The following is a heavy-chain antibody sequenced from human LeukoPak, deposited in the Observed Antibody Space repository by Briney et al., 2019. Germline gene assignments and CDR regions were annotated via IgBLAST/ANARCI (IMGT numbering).Heavy chain of an antibody. CDR2: ISYDGSDK. Sequence: GRSLRLSCAASGFTFSSYAIHWVRQAPGKGLEWVAVISYDGSDKYYADSVKGRFTISRDNSKNTLYLQMNSLRAEDTAVYYCATEGDSGYDYYYYYYMDVWGKGTTVTVSS. J-gene: IGHJ6*03. CDR3: ATEGDSGYDYYYYYYMDV. D-gene: IGHD5-12*01. CDR1: GFTFSSYA. V-gene: IGHV3-30*14.